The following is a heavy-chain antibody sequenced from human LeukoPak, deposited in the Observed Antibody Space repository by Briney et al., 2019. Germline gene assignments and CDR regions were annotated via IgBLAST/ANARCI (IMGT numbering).Heavy chain of an antibody. CDR2: LSASGGST. CDR1: GFTFSDYA. V-gene: IGHV3-23*01. Sequence: GGSLRLSCVASGFTFSDYAMSWLRQAPGKGLEWVAALSASGGSTYYADSVQGRFILSRDNSKNTLFLQMNSLRVEDTAVYYCAKDGHDVVPAAPYFYYYMDVWGKGTTVTVSS. D-gene: IGHD2-2*01. CDR3: AKDGHDVVPAAPYFYYYMDV. J-gene: IGHJ6*03.